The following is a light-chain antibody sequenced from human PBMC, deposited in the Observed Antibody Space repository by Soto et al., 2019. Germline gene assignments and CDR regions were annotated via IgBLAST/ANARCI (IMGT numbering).Light chain of an antibody. V-gene: IGKV1-6*01. J-gene: IGKJ2*01. Sequence: IQMTQSPSTLSGSVGDRVTITCRASQDIRKDLAWYQQKPGKAPQILIYGASTLQTGVASRFSGSGSATDFTLTISSLQPEDSAAYYCLQAYNYPFTLGQGTK. CDR2: GAS. CDR1: QDIRKD. CDR3: LQAYNYPFT.